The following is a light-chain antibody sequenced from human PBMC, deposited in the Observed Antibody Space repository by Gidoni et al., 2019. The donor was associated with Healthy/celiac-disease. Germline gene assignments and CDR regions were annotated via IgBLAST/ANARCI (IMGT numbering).Light chain of an antibody. J-gene: IGKJ1*01. CDR2: GAS. V-gene: IGKV3-20*01. CDR1: QSVSSSY. Sequence: EMVLTQSPGTLSLSPGERATLSCRASQSVSSSYLACYQKQPGQAPRRLIYGASSRATCIPDRFSGSVSGTDFTLTISRLEPEDFAVYYCQLYGSSRTFGQGTKVEIK. CDR3: QLYGSSRT.